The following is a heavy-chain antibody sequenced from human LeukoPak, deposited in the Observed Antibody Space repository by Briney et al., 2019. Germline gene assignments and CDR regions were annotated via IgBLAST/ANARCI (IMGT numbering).Heavy chain of an antibody. CDR1: GFTFSSYA. CDR3: AKPNDFWSGLDY. V-gene: IGHV3-23*01. CDR2: ISDSGDNT. D-gene: IGHD3-3*01. Sequence: GGSLGLSCAASGFTFSSYAMNWVRQAPGKGLEWVSGISDSGDNTYNADSVKGRFTISRDNSKNTVWLQMNTLRVEDTAVYYCAKPNDFWSGLDYWGREPWSPSPQ. J-gene: IGHJ4*02.